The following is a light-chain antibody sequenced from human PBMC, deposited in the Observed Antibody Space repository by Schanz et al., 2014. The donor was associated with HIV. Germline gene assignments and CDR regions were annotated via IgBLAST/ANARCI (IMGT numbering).Light chain of an antibody. V-gene: IGKV1-39*01. CDR2: ATS. J-gene: IGKJ2*01. Sequence: DIQMPQSPSSLSASVGDTVTITCRASQSISISLNWYQQKPGKAPQLLIYATSLLHTGVPSRFSGSGSGTHFTLTITSLQFEDFATYYCQQSYSATPYTFGLGTKVEI. CDR1: QSISIS. CDR3: QQSYSATPYT.